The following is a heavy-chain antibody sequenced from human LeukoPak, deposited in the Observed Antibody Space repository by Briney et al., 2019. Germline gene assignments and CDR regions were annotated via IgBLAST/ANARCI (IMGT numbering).Heavy chain of an antibody. CDR3: ASCGTTRYSQSGWLSHNYYYYGMDV. CDR1: GGTFSSYA. Sequence: GSSVKVSCKASGGTFSSYAISWVRQAPGQGLEWMGGIIPIFGTANYAQKFQGRVTITADESTSTAYMELSSLRSEDTAVYNCASCGTTRYSQSGWLSHNYYYYGMDVWGQGTTVTVSS. D-gene: IGHD3-22*01. J-gene: IGHJ6*02. V-gene: IGHV1-69*01. CDR2: IIPIFGTA.